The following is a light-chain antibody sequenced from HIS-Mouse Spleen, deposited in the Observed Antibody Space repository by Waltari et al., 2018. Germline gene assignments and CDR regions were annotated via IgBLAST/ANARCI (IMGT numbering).Light chain of an antibody. Sequence: EIVLTQSPGTLSLSPGERATLSCRASQRVSSSYLAWYQQKTGQAPRHLIYGASSRATGIPDRFSGSGSGTDFTLTISRLEPEDFAVYDCQQYGSSPWTFGQGTKVEIK. CDR2: GAS. V-gene: IGKV3-20*01. CDR3: QQYGSSPWT. CDR1: QRVSSSY. J-gene: IGKJ1*01.